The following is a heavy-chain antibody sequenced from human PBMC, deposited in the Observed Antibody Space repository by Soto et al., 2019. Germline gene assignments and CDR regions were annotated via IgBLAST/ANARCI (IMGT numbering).Heavy chain of an antibody. Sequence: GGSLRLSCAASGFTFGSYGMHWVRQAPGKGLEWVAVIWYDGSNKYYADSVKGQFTISRDNSKNTLYLQMNSLRAEDTAVYYCAGYYYGSGSYYPGPDYYYMDVWGKGTTVTVSS. J-gene: IGHJ6*03. CDR3: AGYYYGSGSYYPGPDYYYMDV. V-gene: IGHV3-33*01. D-gene: IGHD3-10*01. CDR2: IWYDGSNK. CDR1: GFTFGSYG.